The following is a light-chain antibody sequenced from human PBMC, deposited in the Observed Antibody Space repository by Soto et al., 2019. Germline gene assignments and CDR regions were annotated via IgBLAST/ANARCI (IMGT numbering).Light chain of an antibody. J-gene: IGLJ2*01. CDR1: TSDVGGYNY. CDR3: CSYGGSYSI. CDR2: DVN. V-gene: IGLV2-11*01. Sequence: QSALTQPRSVSGSPGQSVTISCTGTTSDVGGYNYVSWYQQHPGKAPKLIIYDVNKRPSGVPDRFSGSKSGNTASLTISGLEAEDEADYYCCSYGGSYSIFGGGTKVTVL.